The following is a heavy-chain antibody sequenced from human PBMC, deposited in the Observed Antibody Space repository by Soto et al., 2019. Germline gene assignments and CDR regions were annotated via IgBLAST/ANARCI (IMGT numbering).Heavy chain of an antibody. Sequence: ETLSLTCTVSGGSISSYYWSWIRQPPGKGLEWIGYIYYSGSTNYNPSLKSRVTISVDTSKNQFSLKLSSVTAADTAVYYCATFTYDSSGYYYDYWGQGTLVAVSS. CDR2: IYYSGST. CDR3: ATFTYDSSGYYYDY. V-gene: IGHV4-59*01. D-gene: IGHD3-22*01. CDR1: GGSISSYY. J-gene: IGHJ4*02.